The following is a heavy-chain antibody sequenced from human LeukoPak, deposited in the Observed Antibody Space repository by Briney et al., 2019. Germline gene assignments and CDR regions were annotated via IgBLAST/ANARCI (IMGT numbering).Heavy chain of an antibody. CDR2: ISSSSGTI. D-gene: IGHD3-22*01. Sequence: GGSLRLSCAASGFTFSSHSMKWVRQAPGKGLEWVSYISSSSGTIYYADSVKGRFTISRGNAENSLYLQMNSLRAEDTAVYYCARVRGDSSGYTYYFDYWGQGTLVTVSS. CDR1: GFTFSSHS. J-gene: IGHJ4*02. V-gene: IGHV3-48*04. CDR3: ARVRGDSSGYTYYFDY.